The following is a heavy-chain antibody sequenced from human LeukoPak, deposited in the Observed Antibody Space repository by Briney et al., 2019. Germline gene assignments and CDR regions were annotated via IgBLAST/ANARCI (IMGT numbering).Heavy chain of an antibody. V-gene: IGHV1-8*01. CDR1: GYTFTSYD. CDR2: MNPNSGNT. CDR3: ATVVYYDSSGYFDY. Sequence: ASVKVSCKASGYTFTSYDINWVRQATGQGLEWMGWMNPNSGNTGYAQKFQGRVTMTEDTSTDTAYMELSSLRSEDTAVYYCATVVYYDSSGYFDYWGQGTLVTVSS. J-gene: IGHJ4*02. D-gene: IGHD3-22*01.